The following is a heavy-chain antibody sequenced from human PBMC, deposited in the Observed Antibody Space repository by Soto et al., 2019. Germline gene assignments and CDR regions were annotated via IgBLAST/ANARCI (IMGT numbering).Heavy chain of an antibody. CDR2: IYYSGST. J-gene: IGHJ4*02. V-gene: IGHV4-39*02. CDR3: AREYSSAPDY. D-gene: IGHD6-25*01. CDR1: GGSISSSSYY. Sequence: QLQLQESGPGLVKPSETLSLTCTVSGGSISSSSYYWGWIRQPPGKGLEWIGSIYYSGSTFYSPSLRSRVTIPVDTSKNQFSLRVSSVTAADTAVYYCAREYSSAPDYWGQGTLVTVSS.